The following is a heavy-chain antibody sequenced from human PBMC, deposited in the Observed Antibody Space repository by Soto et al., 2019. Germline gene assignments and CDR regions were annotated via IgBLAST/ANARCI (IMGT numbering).Heavy chain of an antibody. J-gene: IGHJ4*02. Sequence: GGSLRLSCAASGFTFSSYGMHWVRQAPGKGLEWVAVIWYDGSNKYYADSVKGRFTISRDNSKNTLYLQMNSLRAEDTAVYYCARDWGLYGSGSYYNGALFDYWGQGTLVTVSS. CDR2: IWYDGSNK. CDR1: GFTFSSYG. CDR3: ARDWGLYGSGSYYNGALFDY. D-gene: IGHD3-10*01. V-gene: IGHV3-33*01.